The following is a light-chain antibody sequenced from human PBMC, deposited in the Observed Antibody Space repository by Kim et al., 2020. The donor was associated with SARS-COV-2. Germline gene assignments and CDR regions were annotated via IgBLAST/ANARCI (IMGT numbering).Light chain of an antibody. CDR3: QSYDSRLWV. J-gene: IGLJ2*01. CDR1: SSTIGADYH. CDR2: GNN. V-gene: IGLV1-40*01. Sequence: QSVLTQPPSVSGAPGQRVTIACTGSSSTIGADYHIHWYQQLPGTAPKLLIYGNNNRPSGVPDRFSASKSGTSASLVITGLQAEDEADYYCQSYDSRLWVFGGGTKLTVL.